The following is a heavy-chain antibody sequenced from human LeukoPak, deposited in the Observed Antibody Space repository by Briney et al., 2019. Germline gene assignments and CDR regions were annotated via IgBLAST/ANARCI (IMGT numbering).Heavy chain of an antibody. Sequence: SETLSLTCTVSGGSISSSSYYWGWIRQPPGKGLEWIGSIYYSGSTYYNPSLKSRVTISVDTSKNQFSLKLGSVTAADTAVYYCASSGKYDFWSGYYTPLDVWGKGTTVTVSS. CDR1: GGSISSSSYY. CDR3: ASSGKYDFWSGYYTPLDV. CDR2: IYYSGST. J-gene: IGHJ6*04. V-gene: IGHV4-39*01. D-gene: IGHD3-3*01.